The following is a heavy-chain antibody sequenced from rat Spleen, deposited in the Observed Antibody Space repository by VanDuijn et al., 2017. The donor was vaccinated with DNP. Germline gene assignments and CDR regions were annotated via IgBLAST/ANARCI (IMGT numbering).Heavy chain of an antibody. CDR1: GFTFSDYN. V-gene: IGHV2S12*01. Sequence: VQLVESGGGLVQPGRSLKLSCAASGFTFSDYNMAWVRQPPGKVLEWIAAISSGGSPYSNSALKSRLSISRDTSKSQVFLKMNSLQTEDTSIYYCTRAPAGSSYFDYWGQGVMVTVSS. D-gene: IGHD5-1*01. CDR3: TRAPAGSSYFDY. CDR2: ISSGGSP. J-gene: IGHJ2*01.